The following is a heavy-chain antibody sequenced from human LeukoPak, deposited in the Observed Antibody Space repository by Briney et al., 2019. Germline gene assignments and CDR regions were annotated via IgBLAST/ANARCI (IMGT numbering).Heavy chain of an antibody. CDR3: ARDGVAAGGYRYFDL. J-gene: IGHJ2*01. Sequence: GGSLRLSCAASGFTFSSYSMNWVRQAPGKGLEWVSSISSSSSYIYYADSVKGRFTISRDNAKNSLYLQMNSLRAEDTAVYYCARDGVAAGGYRYFDLWGRGTLVTVSS. CDR1: GFTFSSYS. D-gene: IGHD2-15*01. CDR2: ISSSSSYI. V-gene: IGHV3-21*01.